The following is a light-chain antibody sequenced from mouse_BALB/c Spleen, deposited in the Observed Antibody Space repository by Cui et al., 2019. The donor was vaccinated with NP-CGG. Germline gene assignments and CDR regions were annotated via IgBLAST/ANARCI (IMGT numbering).Light chain of an antibody. J-gene: IGLJ1*01. CDR2: GTN. V-gene: IGLV1*01. CDR3: ALWYSNHWV. CDR1: TGAVITSNY. Sequence: PVVTQESALTSSPGETVTLTCRSSTGAVITSNYANWVQEKPDHLFTGLIGGTNNRAPGVPARFSGSLIGDKAALTITGAQTEDEAIFFCALWYSNHWVFGGGTKLTVL.